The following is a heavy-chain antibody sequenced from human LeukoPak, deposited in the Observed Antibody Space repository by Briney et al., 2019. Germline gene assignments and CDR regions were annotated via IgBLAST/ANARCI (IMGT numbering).Heavy chain of an antibody. CDR1: GYTFTSFA. Sequence: GASVKVSCKASGYTFTSFAIHWVRQAPGQRLEWMGWISPANGNTKYSQKFQGRVTITRDTSATTAYMELSSLRSEDTAVYYCARVYYDISGWFDPWGQGTLVTVSS. CDR2: ISPANGNT. D-gene: IGHD3-9*01. V-gene: IGHV1-3*01. J-gene: IGHJ5*02. CDR3: ARVYYDISGWFDP.